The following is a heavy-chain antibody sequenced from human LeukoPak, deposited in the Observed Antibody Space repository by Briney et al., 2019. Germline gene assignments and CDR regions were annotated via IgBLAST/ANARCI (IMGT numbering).Heavy chain of an antibody. CDR2: INGDGSST. CDR3: ARGGGPYSSGWYGYDY. D-gene: IGHD6-19*01. J-gene: IGHJ4*02. CDR1: GFTFSDHY. Sequence: GGSLRLSCAASGFTFSDHYMDWVRQAPGKGLVWVSRINGDGSSTIYADSVKGRFTISRDNAKNTLYLQMNSLRAEDTAVYYCARGGGPYSSGWYGYDYWGQGTLVTVSS. V-gene: IGHV3-74*01.